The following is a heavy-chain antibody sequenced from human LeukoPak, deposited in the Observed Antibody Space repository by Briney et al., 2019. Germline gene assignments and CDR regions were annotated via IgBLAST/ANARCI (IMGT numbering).Heavy chain of an antibody. D-gene: IGHD3-10*01. CDR3: ARGQVNYYYGSGSYYKD. CDR2: INHSGST. Sequence: GTLRLSCAASGLIFSDAWMGWIRQPPGKGLEWIGEINHSGSTNYNPSLKSRVTISVDTSKNQFSLKLSSVTAADTAVYYCARGQVNYYYGSGSYYKDWGQGTLVTVSS. CDR1: GLIFSDAW. J-gene: IGHJ4*02. V-gene: IGHV4-34*01.